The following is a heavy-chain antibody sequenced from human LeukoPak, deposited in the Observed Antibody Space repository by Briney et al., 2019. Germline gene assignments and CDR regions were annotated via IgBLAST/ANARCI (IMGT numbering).Heavy chain of an antibody. CDR3: ARDPPDY. V-gene: IGHV3-48*03. J-gene: IGHJ4*02. Sequence: PGGSLRLSCAASGFTFSSYATHWVRQAPGKGLEWVSYILNSGTTTYYADSVKGRFTISRDNAKNSLYLQMNSLRAEDTGVYYCARDPPDYWGQGILVTVSS. CDR2: ILNSGTTT. CDR1: GFTFSSYA.